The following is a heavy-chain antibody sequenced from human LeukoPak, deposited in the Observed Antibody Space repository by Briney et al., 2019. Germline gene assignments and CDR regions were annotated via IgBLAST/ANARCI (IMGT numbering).Heavy chain of an antibody. CDR3: ARDRDGGSCYDY. V-gene: IGHV1-69*05. D-gene: IGHD2-15*01. Sequence: GASVKVSCKASGGTFSSYAISWVRQAPGQGLEWMEGIIPIFGTANYAQKFQGRVTITTDESTSTAYMELSSLRSEDTAVYYCARDRDGGSCYDYWGQGTLVTVSS. J-gene: IGHJ4*02. CDR1: GGTFSSYA. CDR2: IIPIFGTA.